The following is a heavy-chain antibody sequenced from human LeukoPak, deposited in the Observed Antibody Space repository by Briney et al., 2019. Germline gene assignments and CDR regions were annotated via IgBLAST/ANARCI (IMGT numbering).Heavy chain of an antibody. V-gene: IGHV6-1*01. Sequence: SQTLSLTCAISGDSVSSNSAAWNWIRQSPSRGLEWLGRTYYRSKWYNDYAVSVKSRITINPDTSKNQFSLQLNSVTPEDTAVYYCARGNCSSTSCLYYYYHGMDVWGKGTTVTVSS. CDR3: ARGNCSSTSCLYYYYHGMDV. D-gene: IGHD2-2*01. CDR2: TYYRSKWYN. J-gene: IGHJ6*04. CDR1: GDSVSSNSAA.